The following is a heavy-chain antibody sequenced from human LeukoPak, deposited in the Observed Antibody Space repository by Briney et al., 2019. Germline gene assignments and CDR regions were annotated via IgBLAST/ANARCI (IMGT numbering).Heavy chain of an antibody. CDR1: GYTFTSYY. D-gene: IGHD3-22*01. V-gene: IGHV1-46*01. J-gene: IGHJ3*02. CDR3: ARDWRYYDTKGAFDI. Sequence: GASVKVSCKASGYTFTSYYMHWVRQAPGQGLEWIGIINPSGGSTSYAQKFQGRVTMTRDMSTSTVYMELSSLRSEDTAVYYCARDWRYYDTKGAFDIWGQGTMVTVSS. CDR2: INPSGGST.